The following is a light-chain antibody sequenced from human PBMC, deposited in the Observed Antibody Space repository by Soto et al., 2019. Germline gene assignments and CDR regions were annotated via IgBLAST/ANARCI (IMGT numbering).Light chain of an antibody. CDR2: DVT. CDR3: SSYTSTDTPVV. Sequence: QSALTQPASVSGSPGQSITISCTGTTSDVGGYNYVSWYQHHPGKAPKLIIYDVTNRPSGISNRFSGSRSGNTASLTISGLKAEDEAVYYCSSYTSTDTPVVFGGGTKLTVL. J-gene: IGLJ2*01. CDR1: TSDVGGYNY. V-gene: IGLV2-14*03.